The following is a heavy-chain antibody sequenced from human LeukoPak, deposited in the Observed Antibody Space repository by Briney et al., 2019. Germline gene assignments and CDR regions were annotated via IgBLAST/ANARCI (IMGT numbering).Heavy chain of an antibody. D-gene: IGHD5-12*01. CDR2: IYYSGST. CDR1: GGSISSSSYY. J-gene: IGHJ5*02. V-gene: IGHV4-39*01. CDR3: ARHGFGHSGYDFRNADWFDP. Sequence: SETLSLTCTVCGGSISSSSYYWGWIRQPPGKGLEWIGIIYYSGSTYSNPSLKSRVTISVDTSKNQFSLKLSSVTAADTAVYYCARHGFGHSGYDFRNADWFDPWGQGTLVTVSS.